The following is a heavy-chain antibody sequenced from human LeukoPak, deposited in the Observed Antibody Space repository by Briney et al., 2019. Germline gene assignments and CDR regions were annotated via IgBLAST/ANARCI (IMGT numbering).Heavy chain of an antibody. J-gene: IGHJ6*02. Sequence: ASVKVSCKASGYTFTSYDINWVRQATGQGLEWMGWMNPNSGNTGYAQKFQGRVTMTRNTSISTAYMELSSLRSEDTAVYYCARMGVVLWSGEFNGMDVWGQGTTVTVSS. CDR1: GYTFTSYD. V-gene: IGHV1-8*01. CDR2: MNPNSGNT. D-gene: IGHD3-10*01. CDR3: ARMGVVLWSGEFNGMDV.